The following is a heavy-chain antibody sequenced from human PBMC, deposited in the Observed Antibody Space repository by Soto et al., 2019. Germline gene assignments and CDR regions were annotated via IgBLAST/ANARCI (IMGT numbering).Heavy chain of an antibody. J-gene: IGHJ3*01. CDR1: GLTFSSYS. V-gene: IGHV3-21*01. Sequence: EVQLVESGGGLVKPGGSLGLSCAASGLTFSSYSMNWVRQAPGKGLEWVSSISSGSDYIFYADSVKGRFTISRDNAKNSLFLQMNSLTAEDTAVYYCARSPVGDAFNVWAQGTVVTVSS. CDR3: ARSPVGDAFNV. CDR2: ISSGSDYI.